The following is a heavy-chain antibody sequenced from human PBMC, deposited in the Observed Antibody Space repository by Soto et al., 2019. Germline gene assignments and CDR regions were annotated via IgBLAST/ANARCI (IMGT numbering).Heavy chain of an antibody. Sequence: QLQLQESGPGLAKPSETLSLTYTVSGGSISSSSYYWGWIRQPPGKGLEWIGSIYYSGSTYYNPSLKSRVTISVDTSKNQFSLKLSSVTAADTAVYYCARPSVLRYFDWEYWGQGTLVTVSS. D-gene: IGHD3-9*01. CDR2: IYYSGST. CDR1: GGSISSSSYY. V-gene: IGHV4-39*01. J-gene: IGHJ4*02. CDR3: ARPSVLRYFDWEY.